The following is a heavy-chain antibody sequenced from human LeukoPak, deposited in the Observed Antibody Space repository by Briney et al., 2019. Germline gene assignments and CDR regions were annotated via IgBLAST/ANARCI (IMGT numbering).Heavy chain of an antibody. Sequence: GASVKVSCKASGYTFTSYDINWVRQATGQGLEWMGWMNPHSGNTGYAQKFQGRVTMTRNTSISTAYMELSSLRSEDTAVYYCARGLSAYYYDSSGYTYWGQGTLVTVSS. CDR2: MNPHSGNT. CDR3: ARGLSAYYYDSSGYTY. CDR1: GYTFTSYD. D-gene: IGHD3-22*01. J-gene: IGHJ4*02. V-gene: IGHV1-8*01.